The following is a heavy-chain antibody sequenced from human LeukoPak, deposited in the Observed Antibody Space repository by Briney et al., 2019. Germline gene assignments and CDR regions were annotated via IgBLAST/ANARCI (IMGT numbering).Heavy chain of an antibody. CDR1: GGSISSSIYY. J-gene: IGHJ4*02. D-gene: IGHD3-10*01. Sequence: SETLSLTCTVSGGSISSSIYYWSWIRQPPGKGLEWIGEINHSGSTNYNPSLKSRVTISLDTSKNQFSLKLSSVTAADTAVYYCARLRVRGVNYWGQGTLVTVSS. CDR2: INHSGST. V-gene: IGHV4-39*01. CDR3: ARLRVRGVNY.